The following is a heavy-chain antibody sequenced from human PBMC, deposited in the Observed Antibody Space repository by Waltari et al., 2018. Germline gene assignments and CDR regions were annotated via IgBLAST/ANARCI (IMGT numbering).Heavy chain of an antibody. CDR1: GYTFTSYG. CDR2: ISAYNGNT. CDR3: ATVDTIFGVVMYYFDY. V-gene: IGHV1-18*01. Sequence: QVQLVQSGAEVKKPGASVKVSCKASGYTFTSYGISWVRQAPGQGLEWMGWISAYNGNTNYAQKLQGRVTMTTDTSTSTAYMELRSLRSEDTAVYYCATVDTIFGVVMYYFDYWGQGTLVTVSS. J-gene: IGHJ4*02. D-gene: IGHD3-3*01.